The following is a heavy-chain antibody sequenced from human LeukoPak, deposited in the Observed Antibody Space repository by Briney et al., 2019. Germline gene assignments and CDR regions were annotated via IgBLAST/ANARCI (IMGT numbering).Heavy chain of an antibody. CDR1: GGSISSYY. J-gene: IGHJ6*03. V-gene: IGHV4-34*01. CDR3: ARKKRGTAAAGNKVYYYYMDV. CDR2: INHSGST. D-gene: IGHD6-13*01. Sequence: SETLSLTCTVSGGSISSYYWSWIRQPPGKGLEWIGEINHSGSTNYNPSLKSRVTISVDTSKNQFSLKLSSVTAADTAVYYCARKKRGTAAAGNKVYYYYMDVWGKGTTVTVSS.